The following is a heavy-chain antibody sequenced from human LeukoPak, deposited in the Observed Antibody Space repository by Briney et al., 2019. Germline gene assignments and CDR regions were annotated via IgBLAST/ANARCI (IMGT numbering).Heavy chain of an antibody. J-gene: IGHJ4*02. D-gene: IGHD6-13*01. CDR1: GFTFSSYG. V-gene: IGHV3-30*18. CDR2: ISYDGSNK. Sequence: GGSLRLSCAASGFTFSSYGMHWVRQAPGKGLEWVAVISYDGSNKYYAESVKGRFTISRDNSKNTLYLQMNSLRAEDTAVYYCAKVVYSSSEFDYWGQGTLVTVSS. CDR3: AKVVYSSSEFDY.